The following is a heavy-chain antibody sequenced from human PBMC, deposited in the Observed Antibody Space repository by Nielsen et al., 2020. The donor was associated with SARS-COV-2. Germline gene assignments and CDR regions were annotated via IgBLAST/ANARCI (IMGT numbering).Heavy chain of an antibody. J-gene: IGHJ6*03. V-gene: IGHV1-18*04. CDR1: GYTFTGYG. CDR3: ARDGITMVRGVIQYYYYNYMDV. CDR2: ISAYNGNT. D-gene: IGHD3-10*01. Sequence: ASVKVSCKASGYTFTGYGISWVRQAPGQGLEWMGWISAYNGNTNYAQKLQGRVTMTTDTSTSTAYMELRSLRSDDTAVYYCARDGITMVRGVIQYYYYNYMDVWGKGTTVTVSS.